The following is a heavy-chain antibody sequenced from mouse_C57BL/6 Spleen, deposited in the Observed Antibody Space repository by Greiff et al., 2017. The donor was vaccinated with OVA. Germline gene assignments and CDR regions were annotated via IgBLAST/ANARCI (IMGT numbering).Heavy chain of an antibody. D-gene: IGHD1-1*01. J-gene: IGHJ2*01. Sequence: QVQLQQSGAELARPGASVKLSCKASGYTFTSYGISWVKQRTGQGLEWIGEIYPRSGNTYYNEKFKGKATLTADKSSSTAYMELRSLTSEDSAVYFCARSAVVATGEYYFDYWGQGTTLTVSS. CDR3: ARSAVVATGEYYFDY. CDR1: GYTFTSYG. V-gene: IGHV1-81*01. CDR2: IYPRSGNT.